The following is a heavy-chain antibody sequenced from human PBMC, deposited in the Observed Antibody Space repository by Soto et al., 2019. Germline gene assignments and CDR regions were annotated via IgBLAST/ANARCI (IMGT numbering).Heavy chain of an antibody. J-gene: IGHJ5*02. CDR2: MNPGSGDT. CDR3: ARMATFGSLNWFDP. CDR1: GYSFTNNG. D-gene: IGHD3-16*01. Sequence: ASVKVSCKASGYSFTNNGVSWVRQATGQGLEWMGWMNPGSGDTGYAQKFQGRVTMTRDISIATAYMELSSLRSDGTAIYYCARMATFGSLNWFDPWGQGTLVTVSS. V-gene: IGHV1-8*01.